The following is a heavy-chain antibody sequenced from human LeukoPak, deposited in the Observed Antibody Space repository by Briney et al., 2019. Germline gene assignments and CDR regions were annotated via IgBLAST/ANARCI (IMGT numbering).Heavy chain of an antibody. CDR3: ARTPYSSGSSWFDP. V-gene: IGHV5-51*01. CDR1: GYTFTNYW. CDR2: IYPGDSDT. Sequence: GESLKISCKGPGYTFTNYWIGWVRQMPGKGLEWMGIIYPGDSDTRYSPSFQGQVTISADKSISTAYLQWSSLKASDTALFYCARTPYSSGSSWFDPWGQGTLVTVSS. J-gene: IGHJ5*02. D-gene: IGHD6-25*01.